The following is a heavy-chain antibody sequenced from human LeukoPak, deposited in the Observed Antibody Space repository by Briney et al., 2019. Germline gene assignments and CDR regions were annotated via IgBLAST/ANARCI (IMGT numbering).Heavy chain of an antibody. CDR1: GFTFDDYA. Sequence: GGSLRLLCAASGFTFDDYAMHWVRQAPGKGLEWVSGINWNSDSIGYAESVKGRFTISRDNAKNSLYLQMNSLRAEDTAFYYCAKVQIARSMAVAGTNAFDIWGQGTMVTVSS. CDR3: AKVQIARSMAVAGTNAFDI. CDR2: INWNSDSI. J-gene: IGHJ3*02. D-gene: IGHD6-19*01. V-gene: IGHV3-9*01.